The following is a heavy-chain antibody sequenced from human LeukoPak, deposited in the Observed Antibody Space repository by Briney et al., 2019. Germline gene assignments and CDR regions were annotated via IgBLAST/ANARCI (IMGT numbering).Heavy chain of an antibody. CDR3: ARASRGYYDSGGYLGGAFDS. V-gene: IGHV4-61*02. CDR1: GGSISSGSYY. J-gene: IGHJ3*02. D-gene: IGHD3-22*01. CDR2: IYTSGST. Sequence: SETLSLTCTVSGGSISSGSYYWSWIRQPAGKGLEWIGRIYTSGSTNYNPSLKSRVTISVDTSKNQFSLKLSSVTAADTAVYYCARASRGYYDSGGYLGGAFDSWGQGTMVTVSS.